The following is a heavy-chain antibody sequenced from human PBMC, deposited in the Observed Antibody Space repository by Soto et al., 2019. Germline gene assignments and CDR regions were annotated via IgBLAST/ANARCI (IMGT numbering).Heavy chain of an antibody. V-gene: IGHV1-2*04. CDR3: ARESGGATATLDYYYFYMDV. Sequence: QGQLVQAGAEGRKPGASVTVSCRSSGDSFHDYYINWGRTAPGPGVEWMGWINPNGGVTKYAQKFQGWVSMTRDTSIRTVYMQLSRLRSDDTAVYYCARESGGATATLDYYYFYMDVWGTGTTVTVSS. CDR1: GDSFHDYY. CDR2: INPNGGVT. J-gene: IGHJ6*03. D-gene: IGHD5-12*01.